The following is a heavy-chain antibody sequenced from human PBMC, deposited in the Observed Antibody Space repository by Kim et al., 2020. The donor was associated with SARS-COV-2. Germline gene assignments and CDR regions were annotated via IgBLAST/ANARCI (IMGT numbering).Heavy chain of an antibody. D-gene: IGHD3-3*01. CDR2: INHSGST. CDR1: GGSFSGYY. Sequence: SETLSLTCAVYGGSFSGYYWSWIRQPPGKGLEWIGEINHSGSTNYNPSLKSRVTISVDTSKNQFSLKLSSVTAADTAVYYCARGIKFFGVVIPQTGYYFDYWGQGTLVTVSS. CDR3: ARGIKFFGVVIPQTGYYFDY. J-gene: IGHJ4*02. V-gene: IGHV4-34*01.